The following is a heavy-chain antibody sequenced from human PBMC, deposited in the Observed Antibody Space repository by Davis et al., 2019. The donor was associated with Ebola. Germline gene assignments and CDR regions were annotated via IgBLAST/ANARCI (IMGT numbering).Heavy chain of an antibody. CDR1: GGSISSYY. Sequence: SETLSLTCTVSGGSISSYYWSWIRQPPGKGLEWIGYIYYSGSTNYNPSLKSRVTITVDTSKNQFSLKLSSVTAADTAVYYCVRAVNLLVVAASHFDYWGQGTLVTVSS. D-gene: IGHD2-15*01. V-gene: IGHV4-59*01. CDR3: VRAVNLLVVAASHFDY. CDR2: IYYSGST. J-gene: IGHJ4*02.